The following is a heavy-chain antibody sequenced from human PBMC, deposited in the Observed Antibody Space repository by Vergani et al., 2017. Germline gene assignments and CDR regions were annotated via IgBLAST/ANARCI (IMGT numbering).Heavy chain of an antibody. D-gene: IGHD1-26*01. V-gene: IGHV3-21*01. CDR3: ARDRGGSYRFDY. CDR1: GFTFSSSS. J-gene: IGHJ4*02. CDR2: ISSSSSYI. Sequence: EVQLVESGGGLVKPGGSLRLSCAASGFTFSSSSMNWVRQAPGKGLEWVSSISSSSSYIYYADSVKGRFTISRDNAKNSLYLQMNSLRAEDTAVYYCARDRGGSYRFDYWGQGTLVTVAS.